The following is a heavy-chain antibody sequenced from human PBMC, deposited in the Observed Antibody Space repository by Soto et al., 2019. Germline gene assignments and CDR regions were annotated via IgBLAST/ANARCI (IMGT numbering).Heavy chain of an antibody. J-gene: IGHJ4*02. CDR1: GFTFSSYA. D-gene: IGHD3-22*01. Sequence: HPGGSLRLSCAASGFTFSSYAMSWFRQAPGKGLEWVSAISGSGGSTYYADSVKGRFTISRDNSRNTLYLQMNSLRAEDTAVYYCAKDKRKYYYDSSGLFDYWGQGT. V-gene: IGHV3-23*01. CDR3: AKDKRKYYYDSSGLFDY. CDR2: ISGSGGST.